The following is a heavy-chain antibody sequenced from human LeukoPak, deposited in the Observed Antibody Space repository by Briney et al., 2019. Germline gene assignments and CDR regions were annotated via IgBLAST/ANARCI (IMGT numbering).Heavy chain of an antibody. Sequence: PSETLSLTCTVSGGSIRNYYWSWLRQPPGKGLEWVGYIYYSGSTNYNPSLKSRVTISVDTSKNQFSLKLRSVTAADTAVYYCARKGGTFDYWGQGTLVTVSS. CDR3: ARKGGTFDY. CDR2: IYYSGST. D-gene: IGHD2-15*01. V-gene: IGHV4-59*08. J-gene: IGHJ4*02. CDR1: GGSIRNYY.